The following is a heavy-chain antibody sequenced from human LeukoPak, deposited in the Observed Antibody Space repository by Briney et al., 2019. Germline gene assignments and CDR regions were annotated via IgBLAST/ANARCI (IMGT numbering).Heavy chain of an antibody. Sequence: ASVRVSCKTSGYIFTNYGISWVRQAPGQGLEWMAWISGYNGNTNHAQKVQGRVIMTTDTSTGTAYMELRSLRFDDTAVYYCARDSGYSFGYYFDYWGQGTLVTVPS. D-gene: IGHD5-18*01. CDR1: GYIFTNYG. J-gene: IGHJ4*02. CDR2: ISGYNGNT. CDR3: ARDSGYSFGYYFDY. V-gene: IGHV1-18*01.